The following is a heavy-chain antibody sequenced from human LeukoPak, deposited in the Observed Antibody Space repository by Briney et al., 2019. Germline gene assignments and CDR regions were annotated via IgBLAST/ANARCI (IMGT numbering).Heavy chain of an antibody. Sequence: GGTLSICCEASGFTFSSYCMNFILQATGKGLDWVSSISSGSTYIYYADSVQGRFTISRDNAKNTLYLQMNSLRAEDTALYYCARGPTLIAAAGPYYFAYWGQGTLVTVSS. CDR3: ARGPTLIAAAGPYYFAY. D-gene: IGHD6-13*01. CDR2: ISSGSTYI. CDR1: GFTFSSYC. V-gene: IGHV3-21*01. J-gene: IGHJ4*02.